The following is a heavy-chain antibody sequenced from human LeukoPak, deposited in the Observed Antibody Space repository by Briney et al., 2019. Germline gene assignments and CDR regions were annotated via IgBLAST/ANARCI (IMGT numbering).Heavy chain of an antibody. J-gene: IGHJ4*02. CDR1: GFTFDDYA. CDR2: ISWNSGSI. D-gene: IGHD3-3*02. Sequence: PGGSLRLSCAASGFTFDDYAMHWVRQAPGKGLEWVSGISWNSGSIGYADSVKGRFTISRDNSKNTLYLQMNSLRAEDTAVYYCARDRVAFLEWLLSYWGQGTLVTVSS. V-gene: IGHV3-9*01. CDR3: ARDRVAFLEWLLSY.